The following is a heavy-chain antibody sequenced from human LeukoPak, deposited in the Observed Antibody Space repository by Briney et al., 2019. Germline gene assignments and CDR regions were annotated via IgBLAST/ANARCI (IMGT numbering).Heavy chain of an antibody. D-gene: IGHD2-2*01. V-gene: IGHV4-34*01. CDR2: INHSGST. J-gene: IGHJ4*02. CDR1: GGSFSGYY. CDR3: ARGRRIVVVPAAMRSGYFDY. Sequence: SETLSLTCAVYGGSFSGYYWSWIRQPPGKGLEWIGEINHSGSTNYNPSLKSRVTISVDTSKNQFSLKLSSVTAADTAVYYCARGRRIVVVPAAMRSGYFDYWGQGTLVTVSS.